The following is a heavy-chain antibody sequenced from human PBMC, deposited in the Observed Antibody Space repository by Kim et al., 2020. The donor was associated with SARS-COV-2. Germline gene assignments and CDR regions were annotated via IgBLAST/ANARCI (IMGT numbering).Heavy chain of an antibody. Sequence: ASVKVSCEVSGYTLTDLSIHWVRQALGKGLEWIGYSDRIHGETMFAQKFQGRVTLTEDTSTDTAYMEVRGLKSDDTAVYYCATATDGYNYFYWGQGALVTVSS. CDR2: SDRIHGET. V-gene: IGHV1-24*01. CDR1: GYTLTDLS. D-gene: IGHD5-12*01. J-gene: IGHJ1*01. CDR3: ATATDGYNYFY.